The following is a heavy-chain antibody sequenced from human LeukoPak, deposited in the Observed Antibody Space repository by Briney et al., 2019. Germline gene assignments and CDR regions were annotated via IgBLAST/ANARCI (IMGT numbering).Heavy chain of an antibody. D-gene: IGHD1-26*01. Sequence: PGGSLRLSCAASGFTFSNAWMSWVRQAPGKGLEWVSYISSSSYRSHADSVKGRFTISRDNAKNSLYLQMNSLRAEDTAVYYCARISGSYVFDYWGQGTLVTVSS. J-gene: IGHJ4*02. CDR1: GFTFSNAW. CDR2: ISSSSYR. CDR3: ARISGSYVFDY. V-gene: IGHV3-11*03.